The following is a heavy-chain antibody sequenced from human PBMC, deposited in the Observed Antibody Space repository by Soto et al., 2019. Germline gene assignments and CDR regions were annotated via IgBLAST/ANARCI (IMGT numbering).Heavy chain of an antibody. D-gene: IGHD3-10*01. CDR3: ARAPAGGYYYYYMDV. Sequence: SGPTLVNPTQTFTLTCTFSGFSLGTSGMCVSWIRQPPGKALEWLARIDWDDDKYYSTSLKTRLTISKDTSKNQVVLTMTNMDPVDTATYYCARAPAGGYYYYYMDVWGKGTTVTVSS. J-gene: IGHJ6*03. CDR2: IDWDDDK. CDR1: GFSLGTSGMC. V-gene: IGHV2-70*11.